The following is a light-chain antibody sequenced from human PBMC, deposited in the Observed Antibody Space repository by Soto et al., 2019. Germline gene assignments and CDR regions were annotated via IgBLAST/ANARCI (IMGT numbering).Light chain of an antibody. CDR3: CSFTSTTARV. CDR2: QVT. J-gene: IGLJ3*02. V-gene: IGLV2-14*01. CDR1: SSDVGGYDF. Sequence: QSALTQPASVSGAPGQSSPSSCTGTSSDVGGYDFVSWYQHHPGKAPRLIIYQVTNRPSGVSDRFSGSKSGNTASLTISGLQAEDEADYYCCSFTSTTARVFGGGTKLTVL.